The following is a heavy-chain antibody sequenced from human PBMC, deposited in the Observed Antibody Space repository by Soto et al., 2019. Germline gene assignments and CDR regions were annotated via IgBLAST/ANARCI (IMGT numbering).Heavy chain of an antibody. CDR1: GFTFSAYS. CDR3: ARWNYDATGYCKGALDD. V-gene: IGHV3-21*01. D-gene: IGHD3-9*01. J-gene: IGHJ4*02. Sequence: PGGSLRLSCAASGFTFSAYSMNWRLQSPGKGLEWVSSISSRSDYIFYADSMKGRFTISRDNAKHSLYLQMNSLRAEDTAVYYCARWNYDATGYCKGALDDWGEGALVSVSS. CDR2: ISSRSDYI.